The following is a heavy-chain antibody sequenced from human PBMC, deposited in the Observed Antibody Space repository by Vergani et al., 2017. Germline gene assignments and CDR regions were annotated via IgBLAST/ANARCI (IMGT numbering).Heavy chain of an antibody. Sequence: QVQLQESGPGLVKPSETLSLTCTVSGGSISSYYWSWIRQPPGKGLEWIGYIYYSGSTNYNPSLKSQVTISVDTSKNQFSLKLSSVTAADTAVYYCARGTEQLVLNYYYYGMDVWGQGTTVTVSS. D-gene: IGHD6-13*01. CDR1: GGSISSYY. J-gene: IGHJ6*02. CDR3: ARGTEQLVLNYYYYGMDV. V-gene: IGHV4-59*01. CDR2: IYYSGST.